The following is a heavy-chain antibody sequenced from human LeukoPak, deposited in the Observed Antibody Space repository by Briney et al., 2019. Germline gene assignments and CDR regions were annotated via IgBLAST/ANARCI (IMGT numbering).Heavy chain of an antibody. Sequence: ASVKVSCKASGYTFTSYYMHWVRQAPGQGLEWMGIINPSGGSTSYAQKFQGRVTTTRDTSTSTVYMELSSLRSEDTAVYYCARRGGKRYYYYYMDVWGKGTTVTVSS. J-gene: IGHJ6*03. CDR2: INPSGGST. CDR1: GYTFTSYY. CDR3: ARRGGKRYYYYYMDV. D-gene: IGHD2-15*01. V-gene: IGHV1-46*01.